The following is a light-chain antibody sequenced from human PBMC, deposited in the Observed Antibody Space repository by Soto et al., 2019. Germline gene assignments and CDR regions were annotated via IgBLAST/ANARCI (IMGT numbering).Light chain of an antibody. Sequence: DIPLTQSPSFLSASVGDRVTITCRPSQAVPNNMAWYQQKPGKPPKLLIYEESTLHSGVPSRFSGRKSGTQFTLTIDSLQPEDCATYYCQQVKTYPRTFGGETKVEIK. J-gene: IGKJ4*01. V-gene: IGKV1-9*01. CDR1: QAVPNN. CDR3: QQVKTYPRT. CDR2: EES.